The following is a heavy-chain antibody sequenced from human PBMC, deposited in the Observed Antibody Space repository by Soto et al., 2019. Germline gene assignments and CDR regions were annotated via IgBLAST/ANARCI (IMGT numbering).Heavy chain of an antibody. Sequence: SSETLSLTCTVSGGSMRNYFWTWIRQPPGKGLEWIGYIHYSGATSFFPSYNPSLRGRVTISEDTSKNQLSLKLLSVTTADTAVYFCAAGEASSRNLAPYYLDFWGQGTLVTVSS. D-gene: IGHD6-13*01. J-gene: IGHJ4*02. CDR2: IHYSGATSFFP. V-gene: IGHV4-59*01. CDR3: AAGEASSRNLAPYYLDF. CDR1: GGSMRNYF.